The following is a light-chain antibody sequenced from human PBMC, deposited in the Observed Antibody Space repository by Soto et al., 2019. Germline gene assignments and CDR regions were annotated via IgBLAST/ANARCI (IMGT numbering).Light chain of an antibody. CDR2: HTS. Sequence: EIVLTQSPVTLSLYPGERATLSCRASQSIGTYLAWYQQKPDQAPRLLIYHTSNRATGIPARFSGSGSGTDFTLTISGLEPEDFAVYSCQQRSDWTRTFGQGTKVEVK. J-gene: IGKJ1*01. CDR1: QSIGTY. CDR3: QQRSDWTRT. V-gene: IGKV3-11*01.